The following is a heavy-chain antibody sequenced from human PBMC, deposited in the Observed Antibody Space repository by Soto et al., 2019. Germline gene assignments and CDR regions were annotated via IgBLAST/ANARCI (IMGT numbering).Heavy chain of an antibody. CDR1: GGSISSYY. D-gene: IGHD6-13*01. CDR3: AREHSSSWYKQNWYFDL. V-gene: IGHV4-59*01. J-gene: IGHJ2*01. CDR2: IYYSGST. Sequence: QVQLQESGPGLVKPSETLSLTCTVSGGSISSYYWSWIRQPPGKGLEWIGYIYYSGSTNYNPSLKSRVTISVDTSKNQFSLKLSSVTAADTAVYYCAREHSSSWYKQNWYFDLWGRGTLVTVSS.